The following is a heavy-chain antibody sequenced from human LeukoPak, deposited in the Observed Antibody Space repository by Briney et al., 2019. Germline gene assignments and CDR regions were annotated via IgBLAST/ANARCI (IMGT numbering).Heavy chain of an antibody. CDR3: AKDAAWELLDKKWYYFDY. Sequence: GGSLRLSCAASGFTFSSYAMSWVRQAPGKGLEWVSAISGSGGSTYYADFVKGRFTISRDNSKNTLYLQMNSLRAEDTAVYYCAKDAAWELLDKKWYYFDYWGQGTLVTVSS. J-gene: IGHJ4*02. CDR1: GFTFSSYA. V-gene: IGHV3-23*01. D-gene: IGHD1-26*01. CDR2: ISGSGGST.